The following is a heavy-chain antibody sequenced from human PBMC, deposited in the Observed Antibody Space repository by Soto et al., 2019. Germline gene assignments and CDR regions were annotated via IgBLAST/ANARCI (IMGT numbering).Heavy chain of an antibody. J-gene: IGHJ4*02. CDR3: ATRGIVGPIY. D-gene: IGHD1-26*01. CDR1: DGSINNGDW. Sequence: QVQLQESGTGLVEPSGTLSLTCNVYDGSINNGDWCSWVRQPPGKGLEWIGEVYHNGNTNYNTSLKRRVTVSVDESSIQFSPRLTSVTPGDTAVYFCATRGIVGPIYWGQGTLVTVSS. V-gene: IGHV4-4*02. CDR2: VYHNGNT.